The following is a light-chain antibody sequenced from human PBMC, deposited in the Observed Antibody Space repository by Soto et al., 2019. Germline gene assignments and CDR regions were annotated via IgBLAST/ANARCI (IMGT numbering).Light chain of an antibody. Sequence: DIPMTQSPSSVSASVGDRVTITCRANQSVLTYLSWYQQKPGKAPKMLIYAAGSLHVGVPSRFSGSGSGTDFSFIITSLQREDLATYYCQQYYGLPPLTFGQGTRLEIK. V-gene: IGKV1-39*01. J-gene: IGKJ5*01. CDR3: QQYYGLPPLT. CDR2: AAG. CDR1: QSVLTY.